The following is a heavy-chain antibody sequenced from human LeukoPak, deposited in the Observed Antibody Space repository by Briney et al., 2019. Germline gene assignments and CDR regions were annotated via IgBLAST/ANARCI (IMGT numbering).Heavy chain of an antibody. Sequence: PGGSLRLSCAASGFTFSSYGMHWVRQAPGKGLEWVAVISYDGSNKHYADSVKGRFTISRDNSKNTLYLQMNSLRAEDTAVYYCAKKADFWSGYDYWGQGTLVTVSS. J-gene: IGHJ4*02. CDR2: ISYDGSNK. CDR1: GFTFSSYG. D-gene: IGHD3-3*01. CDR3: AKKADFWSGYDY. V-gene: IGHV3-30*18.